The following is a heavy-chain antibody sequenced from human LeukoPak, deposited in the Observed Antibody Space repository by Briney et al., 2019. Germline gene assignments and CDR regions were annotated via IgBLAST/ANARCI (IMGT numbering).Heavy chain of an antibody. Sequence: GASVKVSCKASGGTFSSYAISWVRQAPGQGLEWMGRIIPILGIANYPQKFQGRVTITADKSTSTAYMELSSLRSEDTAVYYCARVGSSSSLDYWDQGTLVTVSS. CDR2: IIPILGIA. D-gene: IGHD6-6*01. CDR1: GGTFSSYA. J-gene: IGHJ4*02. CDR3: ARVGSSSSLDY. V-gene: IGHV1-69*04.